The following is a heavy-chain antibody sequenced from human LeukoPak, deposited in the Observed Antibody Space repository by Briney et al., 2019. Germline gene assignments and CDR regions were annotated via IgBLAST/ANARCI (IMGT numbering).Heavy chain of an antibody. J-gene: IGHJ4*02. CDR2: IFTGGNT. CDR1: GSTVSSNY. V-gene: IGHV3-66*01. D-gene: IGHD4-17*01. Sequence: HAGGSLRLSCAASGSTVSSNYMSWVRQAPGKGLEWVSVIFTGGNTYYADSVKGGFTISRDNSKNTVNLQMNSLRAEDTAVYYCARDHADYGDYVGYWGQGTLVTVSS. CDR3: ARDHADYGDYVGY.